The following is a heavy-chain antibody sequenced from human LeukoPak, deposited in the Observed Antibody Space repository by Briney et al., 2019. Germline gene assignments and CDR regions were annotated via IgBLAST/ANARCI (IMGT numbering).Heavy chain of an antibody. Sequence: GGSLRLSCAASGFTFSSYAMSWVRQAPGKGLEWVSAISGSGGSTYYADSVKGRFTISRDNSKSTLYLQMNSLRAEDTAVYYCAKTLFAQYYFDYWGQGTLVTVPS. CDR1: GFTFSSYA. CDR3: AKTLFAQYYFDY. J-gene: IGHJ4*02. D-gene: IGHD3-10*01. V-gene: IGHV3-23*01. CDR2: ISGSGGST.